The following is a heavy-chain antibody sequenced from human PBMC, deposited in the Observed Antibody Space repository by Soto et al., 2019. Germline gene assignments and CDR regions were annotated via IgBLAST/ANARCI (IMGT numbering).Heavy chain of an antibody. Sequence: PGGSLRLSCAASGFTFSSYSMNWVRQAPGKGLEWVSSISSSSSYIYYADSVKGRFTISRDNAKNSLYLQMNSLRAEDTAVYYCARNRDYDFWSGYYEWRPPPEQVGMDVWGQGTTVTVSS. CDR1: GFTFSSYS. CDR3: ARNRDYDFWSGYYEWRPPPEQVGMDV. J-gene: IGHJ6*02. V-gene: IGHV3-21*01. CDR2: ISSSSSYI. D-gene: IGHD3-3*01.